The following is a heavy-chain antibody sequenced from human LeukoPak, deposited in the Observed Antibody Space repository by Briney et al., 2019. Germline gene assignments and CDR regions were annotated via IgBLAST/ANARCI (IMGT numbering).Heavy chain of an antibody. J-gene: IGHJ4*02. Sequence: HPGGSLRLSCAASGFSFKNYAMTWVRQAPGKGLEWVSVISGSDTSTYYADSVKGRFTISRDDSKNTLYLQMNSLRAEDMAVYYCAKCSSLSPASATNYWGQGTLVTVSS. V-gene: IGHV3-23*01. CDR2: ISGSDTST. CDR1: GFSFKNYA. CDR3: AKCSSLSPASATNY. D-gene: IGHD2-15*01.